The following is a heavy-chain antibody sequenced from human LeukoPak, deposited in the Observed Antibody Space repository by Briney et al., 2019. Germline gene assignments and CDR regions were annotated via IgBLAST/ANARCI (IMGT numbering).Heavy chain of an antibody. V-gene: IGHV5-51*01. J-gene: IGHJ4*02. CDR3: ARHGITMLRGGADY. Sequence: GESLKISCKGSGYIFTSYWIGWVRHMPGKGLELRGIIYPGNSDTRYSPSFQGQVTISADKSISTAYLQWSNLKASDTAMYYCARHGITMLRGGADYWGQGTLVTVSS. D-gene: IGHD3-10*01. CDR2: IYPGNSDT. CDR1: GYIFTSYW.